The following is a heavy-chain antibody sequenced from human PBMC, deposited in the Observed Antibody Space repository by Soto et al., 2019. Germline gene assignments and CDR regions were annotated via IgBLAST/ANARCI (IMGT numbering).Heavy chain of an antibody. Sequence: QLQLQESGPGLVKPSETLSLTCTVSGGSISSSSYYWGWIRQPPGKGLEWIGSIYYSGSTYYNPSLKSRVTISVDTSKNQFSLKLSSVTAADTAVYYCARHYYGSGSQSGDYWGQGTLVTVSS. V-gene: IGHV4-39*01. J-gene: IGHJ4*02. D-gene: IGHD3-10*01. CDR1: GGSISSSSYY. CDR3: ARHYYGSGSQSGDY. CDR2: IYYSGST.